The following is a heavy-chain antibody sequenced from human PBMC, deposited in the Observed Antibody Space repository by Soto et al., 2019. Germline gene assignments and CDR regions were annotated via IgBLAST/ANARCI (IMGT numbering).Heavy chain of an antibody. D-gene: IGHD6-19*01. V-gene: IGHV3-48*02. CDR3: AREVIAVADDTIHVWFAP. CDR2: ISSSSSTI. Sequence: EVQLVESGGGLVQPGGSLRLSCAASRFTFSSYTMNWVRQAPGKGLEWVSYISSSSSTIYYADSVKGRFTISRDNAKDSLYLQMNSLRDEDTAIYYCAREVIAVADDTIHVWFAPWGQGTLVTVSS. CDR1: RFTFSSYT. J-gene: IGHJ5*02.